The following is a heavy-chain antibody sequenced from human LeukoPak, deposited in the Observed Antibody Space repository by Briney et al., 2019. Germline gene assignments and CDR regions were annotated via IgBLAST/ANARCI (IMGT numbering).Heavy chain of an antibody. D-gene: IGHD3-10*01. Sequence: PGGSLRLSCAASGFTFSSYWMHWVRQAPGKGLVWVSRINSDGSSRSYADSVKGRFTISRDNAKNTVYLQMNSLRAEDTAVYYCAKGGRWTGQDAYGYWGQGTLVTVSS. V-gene: IGHV3-74*01. J-gene: IGHJ4*02. CDR1: GFTFSSYW. CDR2: INSDGSSR. CDR3: AKGGRWTGQDAYGY.